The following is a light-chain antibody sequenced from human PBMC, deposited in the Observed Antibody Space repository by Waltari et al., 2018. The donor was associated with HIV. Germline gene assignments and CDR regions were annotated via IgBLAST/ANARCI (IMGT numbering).Light chain of an antibody. CDR3: QQYQNWPWT. Sequence: EIVMTQSTATLSVSPGERATLSCRASQSISSKLAWYQQKPGQAPRLLIYGPSTRATGIPARFSGSGSGTEFTLTISSLQSEDFAIYYCQQYQNWPWTFAQGTKVEIK. CDR1: QSISSK. CDR2: GPS. J-gene: IGKJ1*01. V-gene: IGKV3-15*01.